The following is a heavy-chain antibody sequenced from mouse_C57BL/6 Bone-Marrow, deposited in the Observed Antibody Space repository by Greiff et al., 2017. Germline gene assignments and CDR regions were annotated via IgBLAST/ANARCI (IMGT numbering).Heavy chain of an antibody. J-gene: IGHJ1*03. D-gene: IGHD1-1*01. CDR3: ARKHYGSSYWYFDV. CDR2: IWTGGGT. CDR1: GFSLTSYA. V-gene: IGHV2-9-1*01. Sequence: VKLVESGPGLVAPSQSLSITCTVSGFSLTSYAISWVRQPPGKGLEWLGVIWTGGGTNYNSALKSRLSISKDNSKSQVFLKMNSLQTDDTARYYCARKHYGSSYWYFDVWGTGTTVTVSS.